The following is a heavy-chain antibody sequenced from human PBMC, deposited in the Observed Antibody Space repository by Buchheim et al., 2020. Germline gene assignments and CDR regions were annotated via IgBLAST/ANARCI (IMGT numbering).Heavy chain of an antibody. CDR2: IYSGGST. CDR3: ARDPRGYSYGDGDWYFDL. Sequence: EVQLVESGGGLVQPGGSLRLSCAASGFTVSSNYMSWVRQAPGKGLEWVSVIYSGGSTYYADSVKGRFTISRDNYKNTLYIPMNSLRAEDTAVYYCARDPRGYSYGDGDWYFDLWGRGTL. CDR1: GFTVSSNY. D-gene: IGHD5-18*01. J-gene: IGHJ2*01. V-gene: IGHV3-66*02.